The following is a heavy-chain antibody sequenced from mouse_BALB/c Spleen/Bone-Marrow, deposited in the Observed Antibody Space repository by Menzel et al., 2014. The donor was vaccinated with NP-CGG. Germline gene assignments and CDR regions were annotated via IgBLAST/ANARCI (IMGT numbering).Heavy chain of an antibody. J-gene: IGHJ1*01. Sequence: DLLKPGASAMLSCKASGYTFTSYWINWLKQRPGQGLEWIGRIAPGSGSTYYNEMFKGKATLTVDTSSSTAYIQLSSLSSEGSAVYFCARRYFDVWGAGTTVTVSS. V-gene: IGHV1S41*01. CDR1: GYTFTSYW. CDR3: ARRYFDV. CDR2: IAPGSGST.